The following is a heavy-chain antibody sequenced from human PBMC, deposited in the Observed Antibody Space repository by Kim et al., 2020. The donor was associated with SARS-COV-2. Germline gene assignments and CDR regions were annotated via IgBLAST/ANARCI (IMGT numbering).Heavy chain of an antibody. CDR3: ARGRPGQLKIVVPAARRQYYYGMDV. J-gene: IGHJ6*02. CDR1: GGSFSGYY. CDR2: INHSGST. Sequence: SETLSLTCAVYGGSFSGYYWSWIRQPPGKGLEWVWEINHSGSTNYNPSLKSRVTISVDTSKNQFSLKLSSVTAADTAVYYCARGRPGQLKIVVPAARRQYYYGMDVWGQGTTVTVSS. V-gene: IGHV4-34*01. D-gene: IGHD2-2*01.